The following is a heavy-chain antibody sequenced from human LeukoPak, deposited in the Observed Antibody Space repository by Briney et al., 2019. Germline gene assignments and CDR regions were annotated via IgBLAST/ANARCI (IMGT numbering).Heavy chain of an antibody. CDR3: ASSTRYYDFWSGYYPHGYYYGMDV. CDR1: GGSISSGGYY. V-gene: IGHV4-31*03. Sequence: PSQTLSLTCTVSGGSISSGGYYWSWIRQHPGKGLEWIGYIYYSGNTYYNPSLKSRVTISVDTSKNQFSLKLSSVTAADTAVYYCASSTRYYDFWSGYYPHGYYYGMDVWGQGTTVTVSS. J-gene: IGHJ6*02. CDR2: IYYSGNT. D-gene: IGHD3-3*01.